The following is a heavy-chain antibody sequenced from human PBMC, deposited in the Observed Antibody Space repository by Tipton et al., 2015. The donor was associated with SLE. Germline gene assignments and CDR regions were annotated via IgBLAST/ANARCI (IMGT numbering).Heavy chain of an antibody. J-gene: IGHJ5*02. CDR2: VFYTGSA. V-gene: IGHV4-59*02. CDR1: GASVTTFS. CDR3: ARDRFHGWFDP. Sequence: TLSLTCSVSGASVTTFSWSWIRQPPGKGLEWIGYVFYTGSANYNPSLKSRVTISLDTSENQFSLTLNSVTAADTAVYYCARDRFHGWFDPWGQGTLVTVSS.